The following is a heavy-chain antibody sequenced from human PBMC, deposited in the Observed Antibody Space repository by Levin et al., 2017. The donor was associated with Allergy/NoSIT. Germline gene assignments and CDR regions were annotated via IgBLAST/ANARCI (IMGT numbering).Heavy chain of an antibody. J-gene: IGHJ6*02. Sequence: GESLKISCAASGFTFSNAWMSWVRQAPGKGLEWVGRIKSKTDGGTTDYAAPVKGRFTISRDDSKNTLYLQMNSLKTEDTAVYYCTTGCSSTSCYTHYHYDGMDVWGQGTTVTVS. D-gene: IGHD2-2*02. V-gene: IGHV3-15*01. CDR2: IKSKTDGGTT. CDR3: TTGCSSTSCYTHYHYDGMDV. CDR1: GFTFSNAW.